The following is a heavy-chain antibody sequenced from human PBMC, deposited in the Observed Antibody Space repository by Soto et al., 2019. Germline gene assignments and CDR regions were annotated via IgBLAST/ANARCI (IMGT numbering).Heavy chain of an antibody. Sequence: KAGGSLRLSCASSGFTFSDYYMSCIRQAPGKWLEWVSYISSSGSTIYYADSVKGRFTISRDNAKNSLYLQMNSLRAEDTAVYYCARFQGIAAPGNIYAFDIWGQGTIVIVSS. V-gene: IGHV3-11*01. CDR3: ARFQGIAAPGNIYAFDI. CDR2: ISSSGSTI. CDR1: GFTFSDYY. J-gene: IGHJ3*02. D-gene: IGHD6-13*01.